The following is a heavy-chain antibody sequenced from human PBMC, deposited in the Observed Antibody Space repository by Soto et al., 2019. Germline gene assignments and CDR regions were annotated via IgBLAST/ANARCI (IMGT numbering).Heavy chain of an antibody. CDR2: IYYSGST. Sequence: SETLSLTCAVSGGSISSSNWWSWVRQPPGKGLEWIGYIYYSGSTNYNPSLKSRVTISVDTSKNQFSLKLSSVTAADTSVYYCARDTRITMVRGVPHDAFDIWGQGTMVTVSS. D-gene: IGHD3-10*01. V-gene: IGHV4-4*02. J-gene: IGHJ3*02. CDR1: GGSISSSNW. CDR3: ARDTRITMVRGVPHDAFDI.